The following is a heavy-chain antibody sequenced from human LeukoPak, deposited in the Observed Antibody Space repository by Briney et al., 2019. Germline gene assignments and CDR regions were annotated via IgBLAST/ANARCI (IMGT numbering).Heavy chain of an antibody. CDR1: RFMFSIYA. Sequence: PGGSLRLSCAASRFMFSIYAMSWVRQAPGKGLEWVSGISGSGGSTYYADSVKGRFTISRDNSKNTLYLQMNSLRAEDTAVYYCAHISSSWPDYWGQGTLVTVSS. CDR2: ISGSGGST. D-gene: IGHD6-13*01. V-gene: IGHV3-23*01. J-gene: IGHJ4*02. CDR3: AHISSSWPDY.